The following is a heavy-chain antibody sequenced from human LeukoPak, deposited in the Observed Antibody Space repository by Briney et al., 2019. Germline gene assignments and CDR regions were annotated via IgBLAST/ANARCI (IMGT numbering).Heavy chain of an antibody. Sequence: PSETLSLTCAVYGGSFSGFYWSWIRQPPGKGLEWIGEINHSGSTNYNPSLKNRVTISVDTSKNQFSLKLSSVTAADTAVCYCARAPVSSIAAGGFGYWGQGTLVTVSS. V-gene: IGHV4-34*01. J-gene: IGHJ4*02. CDR3: ARAPVSSIAAGGFGY. D-gene: IGHD6-6*01. CDR2: INHSGST. CDR1: GGSFSGFY.